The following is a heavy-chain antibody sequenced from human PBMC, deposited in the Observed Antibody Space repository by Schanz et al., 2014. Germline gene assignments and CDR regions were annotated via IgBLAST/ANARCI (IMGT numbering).Heavy chain of an antibody. Sequence: EVQLVESGGGLVQPGGSLRLSCAASGYTFSDHFMDWVRQAPGKGLEWVARIKNTFNSYTTEYAASVKGRFSISRDDSKSSLYLQMNSLKTEDTAVYYCAKELRPGTERPRGNFDYWGQGTLVTVSS. CDR3: AKELRPGTERPRGNFDY. V-gene: IGHV3-72*01. J-gene: IGHJ4*02. CDR1: GYTFSDHF. CDR2: IKNTFNSYTT. D-gene: IGHD1-7*01.